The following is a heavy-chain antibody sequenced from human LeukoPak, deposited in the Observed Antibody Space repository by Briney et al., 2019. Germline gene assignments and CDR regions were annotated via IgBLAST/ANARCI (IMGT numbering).Heavy chain of an antibody. J-gene: IGHJ4*02. Sequence: ASVKVSCKASGYTFTGYYMHWVRQAPGQGLEGMGWINPNSGGTNYAQKFQGRVTMTRDTSISTAYMELSRLRSDDTAVYYCATAFKYGSGSYYFDYWGQGTLVTVSS. D-gene: IGHD3-10*01. CDR2: INPNSGGT. V-gene: IGHV1-2*02. CDR3: ATAFKYGSGSYYFDY. CDR1: GYTFTGYY.